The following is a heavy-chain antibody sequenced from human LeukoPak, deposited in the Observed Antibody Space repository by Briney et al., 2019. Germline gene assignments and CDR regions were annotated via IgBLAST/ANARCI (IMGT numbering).Heavy chain of an antibody. Sequence: GGSLRLSCAASGFTFSNAWMSWVRQAPGKGLEWVGRIKSKTDGGTTDYAAPVKGRFTISRDDSKNTLYLRMNSLKTEDTAVYYCTTGYDPDILTGHDAFDIWGQGTMVTVSS. D-gene: IGHD3-9*01. CDR1: GFTFSNAW. J-gene: IGHJ3*02. V-gene: IGHV3-15*01. CDR3: TTGYDPDILTGHDAFDI. CDR2: IKSKTDGGTT.